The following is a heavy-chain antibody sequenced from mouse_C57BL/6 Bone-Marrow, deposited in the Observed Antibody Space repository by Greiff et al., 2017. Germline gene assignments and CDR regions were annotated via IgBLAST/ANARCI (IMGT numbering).Heavy chain of an antibody. CDR2: IHPNSGST. D-gene: IGHD1-1*01. V-gene: IGHV1-64*01. J-gene: IGHJ2*01. CDR3: ARTTVSYFDY. CDR1: GYTFTSYW. Sequence: QVQLQQPGAELVKPGASVKLSCKASGYTFTSYWMHWVKQRPGQGLEWIGMIHPNSGSTNYNEKFKIKATLTVDKSSSTAYMQLSSLTSEDSAVYYCARTTVSYFDYWGQGTTLTVSS.